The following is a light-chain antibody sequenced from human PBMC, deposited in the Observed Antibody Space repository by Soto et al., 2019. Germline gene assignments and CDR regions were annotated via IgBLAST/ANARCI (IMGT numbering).Light chain of an antibody. Sequence: EIVMTQSPATLSVSPGERATLSCRASQSISGNLAWYQHKPGQPPRLLIYSASTRATGIPDRFSGSGSGTDFTLTISRLEPEDFAVYYCQQYGSSPLITFGQGTRLEIK. CDR3: QQYGSSPLIT. V-gene: IGKV3-20*01. J-gene: IGKJ5*01. CDR1: QSISGN. CDR2: SAS.